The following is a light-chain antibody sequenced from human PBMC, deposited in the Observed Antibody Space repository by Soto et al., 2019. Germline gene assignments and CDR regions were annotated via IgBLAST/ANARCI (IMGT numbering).Light chain of an antibody. V-gene: IGLV2-11*01. CDR1: SSDVGDYDY. J-gene: IGLJ1*01. Sequence: QSALTQPRSVSGSPGQSVTISCTGTSSDVGDYDYVSWYQQSPGKAPKLLIYDVTRRPSGVPDRFSGSKSGSTASLTISGLQTEDEADYYCCANAGSYTYVFGTGTKVTVL. CDR3: CANAGSYTYV. CDR2: DVT.